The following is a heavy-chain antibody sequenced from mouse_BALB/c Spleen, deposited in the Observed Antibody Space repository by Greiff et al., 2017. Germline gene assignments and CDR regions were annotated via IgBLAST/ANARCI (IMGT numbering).Heavy chain of an antibody. J-gene: IGHJ2*01. Sequence: VMLVESGPGLVAPSQSLSITCTVSGFSLTSYGVHWVRQPPGKGLEWLGVIWAGGSTNYNSALMSRLSISKDNSKSQVFLKMNSLQTDDTAMYYCASRVATDFDYWGQGTTLTVSS. CDR1: GFSLTSYG. CDR3: ASRVATDFDY. V-gene: IGHV2-9*02. CDR2: IWAGGST. D-gene: IGHD1-1*01.